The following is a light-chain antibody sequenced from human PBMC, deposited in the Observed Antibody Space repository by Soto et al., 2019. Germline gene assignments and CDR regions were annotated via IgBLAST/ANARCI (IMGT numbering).Light chain of an antibody. CDR1: QSVSSSD. V-gene: IGKV3-20*01. CDR3: QQYDSSPRT. CDR2: GAS. Sequence: EVVLTQSPGTLSLSPGERATLSCRASQSVSSSDLAWYQQKPGQAPRLLISGASSRATGIPDRFSGSGSGTDFTLTINRLEPEDFAVYYCQQYDSSPRTFGQGTKVDIK. J-gene: IGKJ1*01.